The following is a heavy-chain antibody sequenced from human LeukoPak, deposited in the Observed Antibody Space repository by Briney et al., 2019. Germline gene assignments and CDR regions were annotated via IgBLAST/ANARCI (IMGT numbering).Heavy chain of an antibody. CDR3: ARDPRNRNDGFYYYMDV. V-gene: IGHV1-46*03. D-gene: IGHD1-1*01. CDR1: GYTFTNYY. CDR2: ISPNGAST. Sequence: ASVKVSCKASGYTFTNYYIHWVRQAPGQGLEWMGVISPNGASTTYAQKLQGRVTVTRDTSTSTVYMELSSLRSEDTAMYYCARDPRNRNDGFYYYMDVWGQGTTATVSS. J-gene: IGHJ6*03.